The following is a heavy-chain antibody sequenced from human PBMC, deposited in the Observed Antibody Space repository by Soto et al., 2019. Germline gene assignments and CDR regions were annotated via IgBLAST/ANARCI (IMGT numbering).Heavy chain of an antibody. J-gene: IGHJ6*02. CDR2: INSDGSST. CDR3: ARGSTYYDFWSGYYTGGNYYYYGMDV. D-gene: IGHD3-3*01. CDR1: GFTFSSYW. Sequence: PGGSLRLSCAASGFTFSSYWTHWVRQAPGKGLVWVSRINSDGSSTSYADSVKGRFTISRDNAKNTLYLQMNSLRAEDTAVYYCARGSTYYDFWSGYYTGGNYYYYGMDVWGQGTTVTVSS. V-gene: IGHV3-74*01.